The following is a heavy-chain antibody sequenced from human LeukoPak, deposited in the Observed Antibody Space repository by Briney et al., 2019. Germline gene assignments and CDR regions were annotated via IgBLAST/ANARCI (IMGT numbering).Heavy chain of an antibody. CDR2: IYYRGTT. CDR1: GSSISPHH. CDR3: ARIQPSCPGLGFCSFDI. J-gene: IGHJ3*02. D-gene: IGHD3-3*01. V-gene: IGHV4-59*11. Sequence: SETLSLTCSVSGSSISPHHWTWIRQAPGEGLEWMGYIYYRGTTNYSPSLKNRLTMSVDTSKNQISLKLTSVTAADTAVYYCARIQPSCPGLGFCSFDIWGQGALATVSS.